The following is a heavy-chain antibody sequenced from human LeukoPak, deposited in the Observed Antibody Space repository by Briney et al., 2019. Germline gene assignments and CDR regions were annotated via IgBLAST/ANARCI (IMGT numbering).Heavy chain of an antibody. Sequence: PGGALILSCAGSWLTVHNDYMEWVRQAPREGLECVSVIYAGGDTYYADSVKGPFTISRDNSKNTLYLQMNSLRVEDTAMYYCARDFPPGPRGQGTMVTVSS. J-gene: IGHJ3*01. CDR3: ARDFPPGP. CDR2: IYAGGDT. V-gene: IGHV3-53*01. CDR1: WLTVHNDY. D-gene: IGHD2-8*02.